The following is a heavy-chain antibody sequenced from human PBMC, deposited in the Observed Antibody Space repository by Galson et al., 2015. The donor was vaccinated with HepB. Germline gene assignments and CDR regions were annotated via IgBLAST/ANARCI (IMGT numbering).Heavy chain of an antibody. J-gene: IGHJ4*01. CDR1: GYTFTSYA. CDR2: INTNTGNP. D-gene: IGHD3-10*01. V-gene: IGHV7-4-1*02. Sequence: SCKASGYTFTSYALNWTRQAPGQGLEWMGWINTNTGNPTYAQGFTGRFVFSLDTSATTAYLQISILKAEDTAVYYCARGQMVRGTPLDYWGQGTLVTVSS. CDR3: ARGQMVRGTPLDY.